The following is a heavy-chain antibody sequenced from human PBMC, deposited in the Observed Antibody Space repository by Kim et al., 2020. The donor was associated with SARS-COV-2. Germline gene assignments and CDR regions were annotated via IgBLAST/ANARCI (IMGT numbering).Heavy chain of an antibody. Sequence: SETLSLTCTVSGGSISSGGYYWSWIRQHPGKGLEWIGYIYYSGSTYYNPSLKSRVTISVDTSKNQFSLKLSSVTAADTAVYYCASKRLWFGEGWFDPWGQGTLVTVSS. J-gene: IGHJ5*02. CDR3: ASKRLWFGEGWFDP. D-gene: IGHD3-10*01. V-gene: IGHV4-31*03. CDR2: IYYSGST. CDR1: GGSISSGGYY.